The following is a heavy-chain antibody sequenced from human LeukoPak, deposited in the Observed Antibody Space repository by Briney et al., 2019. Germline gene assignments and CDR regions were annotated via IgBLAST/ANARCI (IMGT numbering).Heavy chain of an antibody. CDR2: IKQDGSEK. CDR1: GFTFSSYW. D-gene: IGHD6-6*01. J-gene: IGHJ5*02. V-gene: IGHV3-7*01. CDR3: ARGGDSSSLALYNWFDP. Sequence: PGGSLRLSCAASGFTFSSYWMSWVRQAPGEGLEWVANIKQDGSEKYYVDSVKGRFTISRDNAKNSLYLQMNSLRAEDTAVYYCARGGDSSSLALYNWFDPWGQGTLVTVSS.